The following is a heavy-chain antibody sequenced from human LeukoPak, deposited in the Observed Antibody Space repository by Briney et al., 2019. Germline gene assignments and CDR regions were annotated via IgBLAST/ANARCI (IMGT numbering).Heavy chain of an antibody. V-gene: IGHV4-59*01. J-gene: IGHJ4*02. D-gene: IGHD2-2*01. Sequence: PSETLSLTCTVSGGSISSYYWSWIRQPPGKGLEWIGYIYYSGSTNYNPSLKSRVTISVDTSKNQFSLKLSSVTAADTAVYYCARAYCSSTSCYFLDYWGLGTLVTVSS. CDR2: IYYSGST. CDR1: GGSISSYY. CDR3: ARAYCSSTSCYFLDY.